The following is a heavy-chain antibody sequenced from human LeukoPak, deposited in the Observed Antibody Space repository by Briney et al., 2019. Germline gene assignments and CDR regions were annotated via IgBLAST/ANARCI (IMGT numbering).Heavy chain of an antibody. CDR1: GFTFSSNY. CDR2: IYSGGST. CDR3: ARDAMVYAVDY. Sequence: GGSLRLSCTASGFTFSSNYMSWVRQAPGKGLEWVSVIYSGGSTYYADSVKGRFTISRDISKNTLYLQMNSLRAEDTAVYYCARDAMVYAVDYWGQGTLVTVSS. D-gene: IGHD2-8*01. J-gene: IGHJ4*02. V-gene: IGHV3-66*01.